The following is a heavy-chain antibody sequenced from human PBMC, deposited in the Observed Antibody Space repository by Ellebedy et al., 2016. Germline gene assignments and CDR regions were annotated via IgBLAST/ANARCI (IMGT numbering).Heavy chain of an antibody. J-gene: IGHJ4*02. D-gene: IGHD4-17*01. Sequence: GESLKISCAASGFTFSSYSMNWVRQAPGKGLEWVSYISSSSSTIYYADSVKGRFTISRDNAKNSLYLQMNSLRDEDTAVYYCASPGYGDLDYWGQGTLVTVSS. CDR1: GFTFSSYS. V-gene: IGHV3-48*02. CDR2: ISSSSSTI. CDR3: ASPGYGDLDY.